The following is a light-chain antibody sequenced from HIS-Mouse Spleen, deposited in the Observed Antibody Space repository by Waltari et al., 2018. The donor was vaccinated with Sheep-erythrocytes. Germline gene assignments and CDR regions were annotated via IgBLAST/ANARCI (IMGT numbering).Light chain of an antibody. CDR3: AAWDDSLNGYV. CDR1: SSNIGSNT. CDR2: SNN. Sequence: QSVLTQPPSASGTPGQRVTISCSGSSSNIGSNTVNWYQQLPGTAPKLLIYSNNRRPSGVPDRFCGSKAGTSASLAISGLQSEDEADYYCAAWDDSLNGYVFGTGTKVTVL. J-gene: IGLJ1*01. V-gene: IGLV1-44*01.